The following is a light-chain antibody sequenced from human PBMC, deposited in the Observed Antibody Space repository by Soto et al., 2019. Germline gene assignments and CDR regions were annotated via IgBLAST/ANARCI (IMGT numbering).Light chain of an antibody. CDR3: QQFNTYPYT. J-gene: IGKJ2*01. V-gene: IGKV1-5*03. CDR2: KAS. Sequence: DIAMTQSPSTLSASVGDRVTITCRASQSISTWLAWYQQKPGKAPKVLIYKASSLESGVPSTFSGSGSGTDFTLTISSLQPDDFATYYCQQFNTYPYTLGQGTKLEIK. CDR1: QSISTW.